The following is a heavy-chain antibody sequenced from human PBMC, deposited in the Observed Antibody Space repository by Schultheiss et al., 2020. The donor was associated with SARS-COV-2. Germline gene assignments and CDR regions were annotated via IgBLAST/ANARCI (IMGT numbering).Heavy chain of an antibody. CDR1: GGSISSSSYY. CDR3: ARDSGDYGDYGFYFDY. Sequence: SETLSLTCTVSGGSISSSSYYWGWIRQPPGKGLEWIGSIYYSGSTNYNPSLKSRVTISVDTSKNQFSLKLSSVTAADTAVYYCARDSGDYGDYGFYFDYWGQGTLVTVSS. J-gene: IGHJ4*02. CDR2: IYYSGST. D-gene: IGHD4-17*01. V-gene: IGHV4-39*02.